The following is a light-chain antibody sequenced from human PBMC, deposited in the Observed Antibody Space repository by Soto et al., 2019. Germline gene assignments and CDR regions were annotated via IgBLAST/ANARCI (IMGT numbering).Light chain of an antibody. CDR1: SSDVGSYNY. CDR3: SSYSDSSTLVV. J-gene: IGLJ2*01. V-gene: IGLV2-14*01. Sequence: QSALTQPASVSGSPGQSITISCTGTSSDVGSYNYVSWYQHHPGKAPKLMIYEVSNRPSGVSNRFSGSKSGNTASLTISGLQAEDEADYHCSSYSDSSTLVVFGGGTKLTVL. CDR2: EVS.